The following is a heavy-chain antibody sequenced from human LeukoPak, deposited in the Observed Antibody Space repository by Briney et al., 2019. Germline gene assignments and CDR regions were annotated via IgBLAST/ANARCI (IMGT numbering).Heavy chain of an antibody. J-gene: IGHJ3*01. CDR1: GFSFRLYG. CDR3: ARDLASGNNPDGLDV. V-gene: IGHV3-33*05. D-gene: IGHD1/OR15-1a*01. Sequence: GGSLRLSCAASGFSFRLYGMHWVRQAPGKGLEWVALMLYDGSSIYYGDSVKGRFSISRDNSNNMLYLQMSSLRAEDSAVYYCARDLASGNNPDGLDVWGQGTLVTVSS. CDR2: MLYDGSSI.